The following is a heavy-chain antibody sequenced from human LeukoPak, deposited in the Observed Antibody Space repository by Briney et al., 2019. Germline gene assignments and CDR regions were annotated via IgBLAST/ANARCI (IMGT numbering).Heavy chain of an antibody. V-gene: IGHV1-69*05. CDR3: ARGIAAAGYYYYYMDV. CDR2: IIPIFGTA. CDR1: GGTFSSYA. Sequence: SVKVSCKASGGTFSSYAISWVRQAPGQGLEWMGRIIPIFGTANYAQKFQGRVTITTDESTSTAYMELSSLRSEDTAVYYCARGIAAAGYYYYYMDVWGKGTTITVSS. J-gene: IGHJ6*03. D-gene: IGHD6-25*01.